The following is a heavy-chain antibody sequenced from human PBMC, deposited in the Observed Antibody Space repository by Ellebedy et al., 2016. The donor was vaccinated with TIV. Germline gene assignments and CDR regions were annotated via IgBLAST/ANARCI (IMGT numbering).Heavy chain of an antibody. Sequence: GGSLRLXXAASGFTFSSYAMTWVRRAPGKGLEWVSVISGSGGRTYYADSVEGRFTISRDNSENTLYLQMNSLRAEDTAVYYCAKGRTSCGGDCYAPFDNWGQGTLVTASS. D-gene: IGHD2-21*02. CDR3: AKGRTSCGGDCYAPFDN. CDR1: GFTFSSYA. V-gene: IGHV3-23*01. CDR2: ISGSGGRT. J-gene: IGHJ4*02.